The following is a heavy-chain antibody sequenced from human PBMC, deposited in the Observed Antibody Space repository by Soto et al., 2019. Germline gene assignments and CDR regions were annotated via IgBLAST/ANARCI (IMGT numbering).Heavy chain of an antibody. J-gene: IGHJ4*02. CDR2: ISSSSSYI. V-gene: IGHV3-21*01. Sequence: EVQLVESGGGLVKPGGSLRLSCAASGFTFSSYSMNWVRQAPGKGLEWVSSISSSSSYIYYADSVKGRLTISRDNAKNSLYLQMNSLRAEDTAVYYCARDGIAAAAQFDYWGQGTLVTVSS. CDR3: ARDGIAAAAQFDY. D-gene: IGHD6-13*01. CDR1: GFTFSSYS.